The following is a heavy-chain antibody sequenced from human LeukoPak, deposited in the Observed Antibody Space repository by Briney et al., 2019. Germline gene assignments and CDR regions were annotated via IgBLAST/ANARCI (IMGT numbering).Heavy chain of an antibody. Sequence: SGGSLRLSCAASGFSFGSYAMSWVRQAAGKGLEWVSEICGSVSGSGDCTHYADSVKGRFTISRDNSKKTLYLQMNSLRAEDTAVYCAKGKVNHDGALDAWGQGTLVTASS. CDR1: GFSFGSYA. CDR3: AKGKVNHDGALDA. D-gene: IGHD2-21*01. J-gene: IGHJ3*01. CDR2: ICGSVSGSGDCT. V-gene: IGHV3-23*01.